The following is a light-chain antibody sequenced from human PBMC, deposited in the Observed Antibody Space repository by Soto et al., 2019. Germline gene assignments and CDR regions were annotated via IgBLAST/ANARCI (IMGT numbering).Light chain of an antibody. CDR2: EVS. J-gene: IGLJ1*01. CDR1: SSDVGGYNY. Sequence: QSALTQPPSASGSPGQSVIISCTGTSSDVGGYNYVSWYQQHPGKAPKLMISEVSKRPSGVPDRFSGSKSGNTASLTVSGLQAEDEADYYCSSFAGSNNYVFGAGTKVTVL. CDR3: SSFAGSNNYV. V-gene: IGLV2-8*01.